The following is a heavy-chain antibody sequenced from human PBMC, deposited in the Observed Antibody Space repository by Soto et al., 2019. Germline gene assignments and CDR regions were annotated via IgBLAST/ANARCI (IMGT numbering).Heavy chain of an antibody. CDR2: TNPNSGNT. CDR3: ASEQVGANDS. CDR1: GYTFTSYD. J-gene: IGHJ4*02. D-gene: IGHD1-26*01. Sequence: QVQLVQSGAEVKKPGASVKVSCKASGYTFTSYDINWVRQATGQGLEWMGWTNPNSGNTGYAQKCQGRVTMTRNTSISTAYMELSSLRSAHTAVYYCASEQVGANDSWGQGTLVTVSS. V-gene: IGHV1-8*01.